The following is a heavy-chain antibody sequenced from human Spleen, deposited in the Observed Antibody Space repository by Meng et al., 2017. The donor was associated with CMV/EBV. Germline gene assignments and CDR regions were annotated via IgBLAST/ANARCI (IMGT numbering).Heavy chain of an antibody. CDR2: INHSGST. CDR3: AREVVPAAMLTRGNFDY. CDR1: GGSFSGYY. D-gene: IGHD2-2*01. V-gene: IGHV4-34*01. Sequence: GQLQQWGAGLLTPSDALSLTCAVYGGSFSGYYWSWIRQPPGKGLEWIGEINHSGSTNYNPSLKSRVTISVDTSKNQFSLKLSSVTAEDTAVYYCAREVVPAAMLTRGNFDYWGQGTLVTVYS. J-gene: IGHJ4*02.